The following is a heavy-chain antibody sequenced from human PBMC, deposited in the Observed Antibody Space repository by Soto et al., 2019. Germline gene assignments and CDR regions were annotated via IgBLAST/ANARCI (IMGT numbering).Heavy chain of an antibody. D-gene: IGHD3-10*01. Sequence: GGSLRLSCAASGFTFSGSAMHWVRQASGKGLEWVGRIRSKPNSYATAYAASVKGRFTVSRDDSKNTAYLQMNSLKTEDTAVYYCAPFEGDYYYGMAVWGQGTTVTVSS. J-gene: IGHJ6*02. CDR3: APFEGDYYYGMAV. CDR1: GFTFSGSA. CDR2: IRSKPNSYAT. V-gene: IGHV3-73*01.